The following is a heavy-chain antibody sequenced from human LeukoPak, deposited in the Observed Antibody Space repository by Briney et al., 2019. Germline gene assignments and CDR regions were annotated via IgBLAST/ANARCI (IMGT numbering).Heavy chain of an antibody. V-gene: IGHV3-30*01. D-gene: IGHD4-23*01. Sequence: PGRSLRLSCAASGFTFSSYAMHWVRQAPGKGLEWAAVISYDGSNKYYADSVKGRFTISRDNSKNTLYLQMNSLRAEDTAVYYCAREEHYGGNSAYFDYWGQGTLVTVSS. J-gene: IGHJ4*02. CDR3: AREEHYGGNSAYFDY. CDR2: ISYDGSNK. CDR1: GFTFSSYA.